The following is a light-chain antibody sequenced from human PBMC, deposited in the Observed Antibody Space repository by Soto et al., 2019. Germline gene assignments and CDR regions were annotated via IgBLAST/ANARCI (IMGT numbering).Light chain of an antibody. J-gene: IGKJ1*01. CDR1: QSVSSNY. CDR2: GAS. Sequence: EIVLTQSPATLSSFPGXRVTLSCRASQSVSSNYLGWYQQKAGQAPRLLIYGASSRATGIPDRFSGSGSGTDFILTISRLEPEDFAVYYCQQYENSPWTFGQGTKVDIK. V-gene: IGKV3-20*01. CDR3: QQYENSPWT.